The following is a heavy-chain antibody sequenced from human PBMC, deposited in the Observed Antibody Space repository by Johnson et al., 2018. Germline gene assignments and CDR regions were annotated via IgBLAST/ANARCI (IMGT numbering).Heavy chain of an antibody. CDR3: AKRQQWLGEDYGMDA. V-gene: IGHV3-23*04. CDR1: GFTFSPYA. Sequence: VQLVQSGGGLVQPGGSLRLSCIASGFTFSPYAMSWVRQAPGKGLEWVSGISGSSGSTNYASPGRGRFTISRDNSKNTLYLQMNSLRDEDTAIYYWAKRQQWLGEDYGMDAWGQGTTVTVSS. D-gene: IGHD6-19*01. J-gene: IGHJ6*02. CDR2: ISGSSGST.